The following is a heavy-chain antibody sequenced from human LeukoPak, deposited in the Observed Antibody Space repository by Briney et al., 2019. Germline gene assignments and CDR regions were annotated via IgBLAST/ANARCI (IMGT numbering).Heavy chain of an antibody. Sequence: GGSLRLSCAASGFTFSSYAMHWVRQAPGKGLEWVAVISYDGNTKYYADSVKGRFTISRDNSKNTLYLQMISLRAEDTAVYYCARGSSWSYDYWGRGTLVTVSS. CDR2: ISYDGNTK. CDR3: ARGSSWSYDY. J-gene: IGHJ4*02. CDR1: GFTFSSYA. D-gene: IGHD6-13*01. V-gene: IGHV3-30-3*01.